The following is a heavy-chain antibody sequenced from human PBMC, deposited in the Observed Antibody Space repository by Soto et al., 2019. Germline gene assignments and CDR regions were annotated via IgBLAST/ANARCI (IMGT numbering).Heavy chain of an antibody. Sequence: QVQLVQSGAEVKKPGASVKVSCKASGYTFTSYDINWVRQATGQGLEWMGWMNPNSGNTGYAQKFQGRVTMTRNTSISTAYMELSSLRSEDTAVYYCARSARVTYYYDSSGYSAPFDYWGQGTLVTVSS. V-gene: IGHV1-8*01. CDR3: ARSARVTYYYDSSGYSAPFDY. CDR1: GYTFTSYD. CDR2: MNPNSGNT. J-gene: IGHJ4*02. D-gene: IGHD3-22*01.